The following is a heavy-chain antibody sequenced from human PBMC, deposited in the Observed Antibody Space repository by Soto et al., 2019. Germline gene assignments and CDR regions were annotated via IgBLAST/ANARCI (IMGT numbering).Heavy chain of an antibody. CDR3: ARDCDYDFWSGSHKWLDY. Sequence: PGGSLRLSCAASGFTFSSYGMHWVRQAPGKGLEWVAVIWYDGSNKYYADSVKGRFTISRDNSKNTLYLQMNSLRAEDTAVYYCARDCDYDFWSGSHKWLDYWGQGTLVTVSS. V-gene: IGHV3-33*01. CDR2: IWYDGSNK. D-gene: IGHD3-3*01. J-gene: IGHJ4*02. CDR1: GFTFSSYG.